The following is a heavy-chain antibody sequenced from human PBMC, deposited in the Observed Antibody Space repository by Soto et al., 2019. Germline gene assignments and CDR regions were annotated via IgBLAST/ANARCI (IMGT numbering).Heavy chain of an antibody. Sequence: PSETLSLTCTVSGGSISSYYWSWIRQSPGKGLEWIGYIHFSGSTKYNPSLKSRVTISVDTSKNQFSLKLSSVTAADTAVYYCARSDSDYVWGSYRYTPPSYWGQGTLVTVSS. CDR2: IHFSGST. CDR1: GGSISSYY. V-gene: IGHV4-59*01. D-gene: IGHD3-16*02. CDR3: ARSDSDYVWGSYRYTPPSY. J-gene: IGHJ4*02.